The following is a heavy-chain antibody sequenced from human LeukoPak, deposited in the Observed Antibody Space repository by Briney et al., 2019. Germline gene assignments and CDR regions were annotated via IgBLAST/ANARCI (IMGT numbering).Heavy chain of an antibody. CDR1: GGSISSYY. CDR2: IYTSGSI. D-gene: IGHD3-22*01. V-gene: IGHV4-4*09. CDR3: ARLHYYDSSGTFDY. J-gene: IGHJ4*02. Sequence: SETLSLTCTVSGGSISSYYWSWIRQPPGKGLEWIGYIYTSGSINYNTSLKSRVTISVDTSKNQFSLKLSSVTAADTAVYYCARLHYYDSSGTFDYWGQGTLVTVSS.